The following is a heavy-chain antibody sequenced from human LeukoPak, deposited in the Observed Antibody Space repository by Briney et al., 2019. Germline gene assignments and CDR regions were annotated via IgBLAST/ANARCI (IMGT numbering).Heavy chain of an antibody. CDR3: ASHGKGFRYRKGPHAFDI. CDR2: ISGSGGST. CDR1: GFTFSSYA. D-gene: IGHD1-14*01. J-gene: IGHJ3*02. Sequence: PGGSLRLSCAASGFTFSSYAMSWVRQAPGKGLEWVSAISGSGGSTYYADSVKGRFTISRDNSKNTLYLQMNSLRAEDTAVYYCASHGKGFRYRKGPHAFDIWGQGTMVTVSS. V-gene: IGHV3-23*01.